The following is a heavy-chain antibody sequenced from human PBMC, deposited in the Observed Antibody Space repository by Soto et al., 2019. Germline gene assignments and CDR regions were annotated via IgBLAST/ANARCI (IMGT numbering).Heavy chain of an antibody. D-gene: IGHD6-13*01. CDR1: GYTFTSYY. CDR2: INPSGGST. Sequence: ASVKVSCKASGYTFTSYYMHWVRQAPGQGLEWMGIINPSGGSTSYAQKFQGRVTMTRDTSTSTAYMELRSLRSDDTAVYYCAGSTHAVSNAFDIWGQGTMVTVSS. V-gene: IGHV1-46*01. J-gene: IGHJ3*02. CDR3: AGSTHAVSNAFDI.